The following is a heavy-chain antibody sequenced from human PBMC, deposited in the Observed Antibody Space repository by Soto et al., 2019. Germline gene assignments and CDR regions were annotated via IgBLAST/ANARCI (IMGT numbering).Heavy chain of an antibody. V-gene: IGHV1-2*02. CDR2: INPNSGAT. J-gene: IGHJ4*02. CDR1: GYMFTGNY. Sequence: QVQLVQSGTEVKKPGASVKVSCKASGYMFTGNYMHWVRQAPGQGLEYMGWINPNSGATNYAQKFQGRVTMTWDTSISTAYVELSRLRSDDTAVYYCAPHYPDSSGYFGHWGQGTLVTVSS. CDR3: APHYPDSSGYFGH. D-gene: IGHD3-22*01.